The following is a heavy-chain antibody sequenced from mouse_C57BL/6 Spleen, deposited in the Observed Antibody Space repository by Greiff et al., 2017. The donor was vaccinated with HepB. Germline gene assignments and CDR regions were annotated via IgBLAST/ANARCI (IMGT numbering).Heavy chain of an antibody. CDR1: GFTFSSYT. D-gene: IGHD1-1*01. CDR2: ISGGGGNT. Sequence: EVKLMESGGGLVKPGGSLKLSCAASGFTFSSYTMSWVRQTPEKRLEWVATISGGGGNTYYPDSVKGRFTISRDNAKNTLYLQMSSLRSEDTALYYCARHFLITTVQGGYFDYWGQGTTLTVSS. V-gene: IGHV5-9*01. CDR3: ARHFLITTVQGGYFDY. J-gene: IGHJ2*01.